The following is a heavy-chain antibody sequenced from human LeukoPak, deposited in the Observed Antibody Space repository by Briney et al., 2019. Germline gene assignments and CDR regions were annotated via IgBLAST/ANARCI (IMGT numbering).Heavy chain of an antibody. CDR1: AYTFTSYA. Sequence: GASVKVSCKASAYTFTSYAISWVRQAPGQGLEWTGWISAYNGNTNYAQKLQGRVTMTTDTSTSTAYMELRSLRSDDTAVYYCARGPRFIQLWNFDYWGQGTLVTVSS. CDR3: ARGPRFIQLWNFDY. CDR2: ISAYNGNT. J-gene: IGHJ4*02. V-gene: IGHV1-18*01. D-gene: IGHD5-18*01.